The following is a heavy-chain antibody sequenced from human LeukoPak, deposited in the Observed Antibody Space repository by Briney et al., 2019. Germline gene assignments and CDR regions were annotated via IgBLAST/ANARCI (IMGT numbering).Heavy chain of an antibody. Sequence: PGGSPRLSCAASGFTFSSYWMSWVRQAPGKGLEWVANIKQDGSEKYYVDSVKGRFTISRDNAKNSLYLQMNSLRAEDTAVYYCARFIVVVPAANDWFDPWGQGTLVTVSS. J-gene: IGHJ5*02. CDR2: IKQDGSEK. CDR1: GFTFSSYW. V-gene: IGHV3-7*01. D-gene: IGHD2-2*01. CDR3: ARFIVVVPAANDWFDP.